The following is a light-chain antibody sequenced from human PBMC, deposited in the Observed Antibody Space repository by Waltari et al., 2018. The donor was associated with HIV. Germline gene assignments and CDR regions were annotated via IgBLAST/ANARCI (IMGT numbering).Light chain of an antibody. CDR2: GAS. CDR1: QSVNNNY. J-gene: IGKJ1*01. Sequence: EIVLTQSPGTLSLSPGERATLSCRARQSVNNNYLAWYQQKPGQAPWLLISGASYRATGIPDRFTASVSGTDFTLTISRLEPEDSAVYYCQQYGDSPRTFGQGTKVEIK. V-gene: IGKV3-20*01. CDR3: QQYGDSPRT.